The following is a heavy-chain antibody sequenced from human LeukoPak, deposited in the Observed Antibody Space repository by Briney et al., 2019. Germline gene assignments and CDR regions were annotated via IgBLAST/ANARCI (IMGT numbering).Heavy chain of an antibody. J-gene: IGHJ4*02. CDR1: GFSFSKYG. V-gene: IGHV3-30*18. D-gene: IGHD3-10*01. Sequence: GGSLRLSCVASGFSFSKYGMPWVRQAPGKGLEWVAVMSYDGSHKYYADPVKGRFTISRDNSKNTVYLEMNSLRGEDTAVYYCAKGYDYGDYWGQGTLVTVSS. CDR3: AKGYDYGDY. CDR2: MSYDGSHK.